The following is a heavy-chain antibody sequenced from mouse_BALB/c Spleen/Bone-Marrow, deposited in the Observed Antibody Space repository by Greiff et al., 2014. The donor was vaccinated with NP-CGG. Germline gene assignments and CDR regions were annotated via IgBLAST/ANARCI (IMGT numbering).Heavy chain of an antibody. CDR3: ARGGHDFSLDY. CDR1: GYTFTDKW. D-gene: IGHD2-4*01. Sequence: QVQLKESGAELVMPGASVKMSCKASGYTFTDKWMHWVKQRPGQGLEWIGAIDTSDSYINYNQKFKGKASLTVDASSSTAYMHLSILTSDDSAVYYCARGGHDFSLDYWGQGTSVIVSS. V-gene: IGHV1-69*01. J-gene: IGHJ4*01. CDR2: IDTSDSYI.